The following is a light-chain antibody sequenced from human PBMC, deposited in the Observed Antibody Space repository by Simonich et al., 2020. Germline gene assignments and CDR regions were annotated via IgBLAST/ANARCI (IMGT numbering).Light chain of an antibody. J-gene: IGLJ3*02. CDR3: CSYAGSSTFNWV. Sequence: QSALTQPASVSGSPGQSITTSCTGTSSDVGSYNLVSWYQQHPGKAPKLMIYEGSKRPSGVSNRFSGSKSGNTASLTISGLQAEDEADYYCCSYAGSSTFNWVFGGGTKLTVL. CDR2: EGS. CDR1: SSDVGSYNL. V-gene: IGLV2-23*03.